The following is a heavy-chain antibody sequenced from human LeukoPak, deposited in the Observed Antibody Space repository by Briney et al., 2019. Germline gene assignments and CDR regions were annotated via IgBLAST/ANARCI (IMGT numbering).Heavy chain of an antibody. V-gene: IGHV3-64D*06. CDR2: ISTNGGTT. CDR1: GFTFSSYA. Sequence: GGSLRLSCSASGFTFSSYAMHWVRQPPGKGLEYVSAISTNGGTTYYADSVKGRFTISGDNSKNTLHLQMSSLRGEDTAVYYCVKDRAMATRTHYFDYWGQGTLVTVSS. D-gene: IGHD5-24*01. J-gene: IGHJ4*02. CDR3: VKDRAMATRTHYFDY.